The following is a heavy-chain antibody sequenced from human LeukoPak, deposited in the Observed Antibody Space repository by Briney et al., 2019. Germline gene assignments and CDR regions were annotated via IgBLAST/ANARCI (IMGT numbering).Heavy chain of an antibody. V-gene: IGHV1-69*13. D-gene: IGHD3-22*01. Sequence: GASVNVSCMAFGGTFSTYAITWVRQAPGQGLEWMGGIIPISGTVNYAQKFQGRVTITADESTSTAYMELSSLRSEDTAVYYCARLYYYDSSGYGGYFDYWGQGTLVTVSS. CDR1: GGTFSTYA. CDR2: IIPISGTV. CDR3: ARLYYYDSSGYGGYFDY. J-gene: IGHJ4*02.